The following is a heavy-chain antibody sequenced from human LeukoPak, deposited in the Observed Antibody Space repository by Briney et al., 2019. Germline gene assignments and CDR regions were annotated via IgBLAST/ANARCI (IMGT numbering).Heavy chain of an antibody. CDR2: IKQDGSEK. J-gene: IGHJ4*02. CDR1: GFTFSSYW. D-gene: IGHD3-22*01. V-gene: IGHV3-7*01. CDR3: ARDLLYYYDSSGHDY. Sequence: PGGSLRLSCAASGFTFSSYWMSWVRQAPGKGLEWVANIKQDGSEKYYVDSVKGRFTISRDNAKNSLYLQMNSLRAEDTAVYYCARDLLYYYDSSGHDYWGQGTLVTVSS.